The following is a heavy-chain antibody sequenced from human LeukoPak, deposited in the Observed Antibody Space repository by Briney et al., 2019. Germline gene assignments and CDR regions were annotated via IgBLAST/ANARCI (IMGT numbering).Heavy chain of an antibody. CDR1: GYRFASYW. CDR2: IDPSDSHT. J-gene: IGHJ3*02. V-gene: IGHV5-10-1*01. Sequence: PGESLRISCKGSGYRFASYWISWVRQMPGKGLEWMGRIDPSDSHTNYSPSFQGHVTISGDKSISTAYLQWSSLKASDTAMYYCARHPSGIYSLHAFDIWGQGTMVTVSS. D-gene: IGHD1-26*01. CDR3: ARHPSGIYSLHAFDI.